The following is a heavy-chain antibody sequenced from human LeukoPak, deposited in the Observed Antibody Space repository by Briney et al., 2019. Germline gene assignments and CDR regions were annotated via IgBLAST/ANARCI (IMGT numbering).Heavy chain of an antibody. V-gene: IGHV3-74*01. CDR1: AFTFSNHW. CDR2: ISSDGSRT. D-gene: IGHD2-21*01. CDR3: VRDGMVIPYAFDI. Sequence: GGSLRLSWAASAFTFSNHWMHWARQAPGKGLVWVSDISSDGSRTFYADSVKGRFIISRDNAKNTVYLQMNSLRAEDTAVYYCVRDGMVIPYAFDIWGQGTMVTVSS. J-gene: IGHJ3*02.